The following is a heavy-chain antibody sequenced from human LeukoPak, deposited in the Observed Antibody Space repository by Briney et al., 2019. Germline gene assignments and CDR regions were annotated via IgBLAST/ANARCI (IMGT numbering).Heavy chain of an antibody. CDR1: GFTFSSYS. J-gene: IGHJ4*02. CDR3: ARDFMYSGNCAGC. D-gene: IGHD6-13*01. CDR2: ISSSSSTI. Sequence: GGSLRLSCAASGFTFSSYSMNWVRQAPGKGLEWVSYISSSSSTIYYADSVKGRFTISRDNAKNSLYLQMNSLRAEDTAVYYCARDFMYSGNCAGCWGQGTLVTVSS. V-gene: IGHV3-48*01.